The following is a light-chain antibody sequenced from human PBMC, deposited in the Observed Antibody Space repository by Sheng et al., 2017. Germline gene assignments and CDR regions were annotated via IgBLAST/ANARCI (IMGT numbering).Light chain of an antibody. Sequence: EIVLTQSPVTLSLSPGERATLSCRASQSIGSSLVWHQQKPGQAPXLLIYDAVNRVTGHPSQVSGSGXGTDFTLTINNLEPEDFAVYYCQQRYNWPLTFGGGTKVEIK. J-gene: IGKJ4*01. CDR1: QSIGSS. CDR2: DAV. CDR3: QQRYNWPLT. V-gene: IGKV3-11*01.